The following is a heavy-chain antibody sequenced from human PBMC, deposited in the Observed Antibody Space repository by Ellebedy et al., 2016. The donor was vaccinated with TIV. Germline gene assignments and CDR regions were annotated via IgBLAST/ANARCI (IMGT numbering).Heavy chain of an antibody. Sequence: ASVKVSXKATRYTFNNFDINWARQVAGQGLEWMGWMNPNSGNTGYAQQFHGRVTMSRDTSITTAYLRLDNLRSDDSAIYYCARGRKEYTDNSDYHFDYWGQGTLVTVSS. CDR3: ARGRKEYTDNSDYHFDY. J-gene: IGHJ4*02. V-gene: IGHV1-8*02. CDR1: RYTFNNFD. CDR2: MNPNSGNT. D-gene: IGHD3-22*01.